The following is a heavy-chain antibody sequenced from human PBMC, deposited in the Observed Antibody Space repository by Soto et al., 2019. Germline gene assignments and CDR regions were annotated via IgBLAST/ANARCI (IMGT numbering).Heavy chain of an antibody. CDR2: IGGSGRST. Sequence: VGSLRLSCAASGFTFTNYAMSWVRQAPGKGLEWVSKIGGSGRSTYYADSVKGRFTISRDNSKNTLYLQMNSLRAEDTAVYYCAKPSGLATAGSAFDYWGLGTLVTVSS. D-gene: IGHD6-13*01. CDR1: GFTFTNYA. J-gene: IGHJ4*02. V-gene: IGHV3-23*01. CDR3: AKPSGLATAGSAFDY.